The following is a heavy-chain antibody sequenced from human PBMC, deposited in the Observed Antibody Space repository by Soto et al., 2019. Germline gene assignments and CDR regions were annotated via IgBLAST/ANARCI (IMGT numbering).Heavy chain of an antibody. J-gene: IGHJ6*02. V-gene: IGHV5-51*01. D-gene: IGHD2-2*01. Sequence: GESLNISCKGSGYSFTSYWIGWVRQMPGKGLEWMGIIYPGDSDTRYSPSFQGQVTISADKSISTAYLQWSSLKASDTAMYYCARQACSSTSCYLGGMDVWGQGTTVTVSS. CDR1: GYSFTSYW. CDR3: ARQACSSTSCYLGGMDV. CDR2: IYPGDSDT.